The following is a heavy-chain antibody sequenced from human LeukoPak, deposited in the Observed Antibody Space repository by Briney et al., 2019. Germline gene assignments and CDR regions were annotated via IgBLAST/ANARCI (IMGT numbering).Heavy chain of an antibody. J-gene: IGHJ5*02. V-gene: IGHV4-59*08. CDR2: IYYTGST. CDR3: ARLDRSGYEMAGTWFDP. D-gene: IGHD3-22*01. Sequence: PSETLSLTCTVSGVSIRSSYWSWLRLPPGKGLEWIGYIYYTGSTNSSPSLKSRVTVSLDTSKNQFSLKSSSMTAADTAVYYCARLDRSGYEMAGTWFDPWGQGTLVTVSS. CDR1: GVSIRSSY.